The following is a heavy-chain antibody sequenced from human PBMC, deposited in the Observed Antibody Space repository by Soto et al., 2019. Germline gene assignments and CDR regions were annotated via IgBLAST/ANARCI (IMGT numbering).Heavy chain of an antibody. D-gene: IGHD6-6*01. Sequence: GGSLRLSCAASGITFSNFAMSWVRQAPGKGLEWVSTISGTGGSTYYADSVKGRFTVSRDNSKNTLYLHMNSLTAEDTAVHYSAKVRPAAPYQFDYWGHGALVTVSS. CDR2: ISGTGGST. J-gene: IGHJ4*01. CDR1: GITFSNFA. V-gene: IGHV3-23*01. CDR3: AKVRPAAPYQFDY.